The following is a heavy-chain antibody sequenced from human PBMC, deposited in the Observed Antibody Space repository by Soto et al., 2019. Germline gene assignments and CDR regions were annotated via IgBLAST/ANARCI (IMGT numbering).Heavy chain of an antibody. D-gene: IGHD1-1*01. CDR3: ARVNNRNFYYYMDV. Sequence: EVRLLETGGGLVQPGGSLRLSCAASGFTFPDYAITWVRQAPGKGLERVSGITGSGATPYYADSVKGRFTISRDNFKNTVSLHMNSLRAEDTAQYYCARVNNRNFYYYMDVWGKGTTVTVSS. CDR1: GFTFPDYA. J-gene: IGHJ6*03. V-gene: IGHV3-23*01. CDR2: ITGSGATP.